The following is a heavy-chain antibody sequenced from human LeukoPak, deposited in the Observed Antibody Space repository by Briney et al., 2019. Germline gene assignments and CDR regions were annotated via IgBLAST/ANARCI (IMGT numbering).Heavy chain of an antibody. CDR2: IYHSGST. V-gene: IGHV4-38-2*01. J-gene: IGHJ5*02. CDR3: ARRPLLRWFDP. CDR1: GYSISSGYY. Sequence: PSETLSLTCAVSGYSISSGYYWGWIRQPPGKGLEWIGSIYHSGSTYYNPSPKSRVTISVDTSKNQFSLKLSSVTAADTAVYYCARRPLLRWFDPWGQGTLVTVSS. D-gene: IGHD2-15*01.